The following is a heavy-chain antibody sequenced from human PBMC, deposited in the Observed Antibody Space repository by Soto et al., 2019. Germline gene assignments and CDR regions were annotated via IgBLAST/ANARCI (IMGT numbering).Heavy chain of an antibody. Sequence: ASVKVSCKASGYTFTGYYMHWVRQAPGQGLEWMGWINPNSGGTNYAQKFQGWVTMTRDTSISTAYMELSRLRSDDTAVYYCARDPIPPTGYSSSWPRGFDYWGQGTRVTVSS. CDR1: GYTFTGYY. CDR2: INPNSGGT. CDR3: ARDPIPPTGYSSSWPRGFDY. V-gene: IGHV1-2*04. D-gene: IGHD6-13*01. J-gene: IGHJ4*02.